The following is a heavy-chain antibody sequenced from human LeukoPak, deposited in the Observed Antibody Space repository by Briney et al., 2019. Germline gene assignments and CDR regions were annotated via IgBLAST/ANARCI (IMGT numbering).Heavy chain of an antibody. CDR2: INHSGSI. D-gene: IGHD3-9*01. CDR3: ARPHSTFFDQDAAYYFDY. CDR1: GGAFTNYY. Sequence: SETLSLTCAVYGGAFTNYYWSWIRQPPGKGLEWIGEINHSGSINYNPSLKSRVTISVGTSKNQFSLNLSSVTAADTAVYYCARPHSTFFDQDAAYYFDYWGQGTLVTVSS. J-gene: IGHJ4*02. V-gene: IGHV4-34*01.